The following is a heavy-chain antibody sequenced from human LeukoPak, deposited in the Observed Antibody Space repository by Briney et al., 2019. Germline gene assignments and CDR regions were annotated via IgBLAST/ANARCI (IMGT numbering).Heavy chain of an antibody. J-gene: IGHJ6*02. Sequence: GGSLRLSCAASGFTFSSYSMNWVRQAPGKGLEWVSSISSRSSYIYYADSVKGRFTISRDNAKNSLYLQMNSLRAEDTAVYYCARDGSPPYYDILTGYYPYYYYYGMDVWGQGTTVTISS. CDR1: GFTFSSYS. CDR2: ISSRSSYI. V-gene: IGHV3-21*01. D-gene: IGHD3-9*01. CDR3: ARDGSPPYYDILTGYYPYYYYYGMDV.